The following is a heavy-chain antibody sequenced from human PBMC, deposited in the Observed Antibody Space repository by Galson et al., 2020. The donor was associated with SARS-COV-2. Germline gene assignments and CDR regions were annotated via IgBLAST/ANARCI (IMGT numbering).Heavy chain of an antibody. Sequence: GESLKISCAASGFTFSSYGMHWVRQAPGKGLEWVAVIWYDGSNKYYADSVKGRFTISRDNSKNTLYLQMNSLRAEDTAVYYCARDGDYYYYGMDVWGQGTTVTVSS. D-gene: IGHD2-15*01. CDR2: IWYDGSNK. CDR1: GFTFSSYG. CDR3: ARDGDYYYYGMDV. V-gene: IGHV3-33*01. J-gene: IGHJ6*02.